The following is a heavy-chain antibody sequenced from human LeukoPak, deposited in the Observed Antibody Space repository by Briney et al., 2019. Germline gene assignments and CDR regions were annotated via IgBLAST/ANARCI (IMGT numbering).Heavy chain of an antibody. CDR1: GFTFSSYA. J-gene: IGHJ6*03. CDR3: ASAGAAIDYYYYYMDV. Sequence: PGGSLRLSCAASGFTFSSYAMHWVRQAPGKGLEWVAVISYDGSNKYYADSVKGRFTISRDNSKNTLYLQMNSLRAEDTAVYYCASAGAAIDYYYYYMDVWGKGTTVTVSS. D-gene: IGHD2-2*02. V-gene: IGHV3-30-3*01. CDR2: ISYDGSNK.